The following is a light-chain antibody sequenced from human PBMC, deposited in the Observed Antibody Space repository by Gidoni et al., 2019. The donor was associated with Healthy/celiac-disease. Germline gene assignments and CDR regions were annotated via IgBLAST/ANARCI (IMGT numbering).Light chain of an antibody. CDR1: QSVSSSY. CDR2: GAS. Sequence: EIGLTQSPGTLSLSPGERATHSCRASQSVSSSYLAWYQQKPGQAPKLLIYGASSRATGIPDRFSGSGSGTGFTLTISRLEPEDFAVYYCQQYGSSPLTFGGGTKVEIK. V-gene: IGKV3-20*01. J-gene: IGKJ4*01. CDR3: QQYGSSPLT.